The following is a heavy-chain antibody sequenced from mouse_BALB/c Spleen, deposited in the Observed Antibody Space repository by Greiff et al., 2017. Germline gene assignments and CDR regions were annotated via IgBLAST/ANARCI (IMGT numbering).Heavy chain of an antibody. J-gene: IGHJ4*01. D-gene: IGHD1-2*01. Sequence: EVHLVESGGDLVKPGGSLKLSCAASGFTFSSYGMSWVRQTPDKRLEWVATISSGGSYTYYPDSVKGRFTISRDNAKNTLYLQMSSLKSEDTAMYYCARRGTAPHYYAMDYWGQGTSVTVSS. CDR1: GFTFSSYG. CDR2: ISSGGSYT. V-gene: IGHV5-6*01. CDR3: ARRGTAPHYYAMDY.